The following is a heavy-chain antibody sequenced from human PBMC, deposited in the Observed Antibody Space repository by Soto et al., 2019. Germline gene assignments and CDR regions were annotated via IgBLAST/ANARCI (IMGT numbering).Heavy chain of an antibody. CDR3: ATDNTAMPLGGFDY. CDR2: FDPEDGET. J-gene: IGHJ4*02. Sequence: ASVKGSWKVFGYTLTELSLHWGRQAPGKGLEWMGGFDPEDGETIYAQKFQGRVTMTEDTSTDTAYMELSSLRSEDTAVYYCATDNTAMPLGGFDYWGQGTLVTVSS. CDR1: GYTLTELS. V-gene: IGHV1-24*01. D-gene: IGHD5-18*01.